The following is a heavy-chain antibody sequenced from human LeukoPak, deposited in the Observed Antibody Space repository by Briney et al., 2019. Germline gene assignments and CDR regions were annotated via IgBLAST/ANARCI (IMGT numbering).Heavy chain of an antibody. CDR1: GFTFTSSA. CDR2: IVVGSGNT. CDR3: AAELDITMVRGVIISAGFDP. Sequence: GASVKVSCKASGFTFTSSAMQWVRQARGQRLEWIGWIVVGSGNTNYAQKFQERVTITRDMSTSTAYMELSSPRSEDTAVYYCAAELDITMVRGVIISAGFDPWGQGTLVTVSS. D-gene: IGHD3-10*01. V-gene: IGHV1-58*02. J-gene: IGHJ5*02.